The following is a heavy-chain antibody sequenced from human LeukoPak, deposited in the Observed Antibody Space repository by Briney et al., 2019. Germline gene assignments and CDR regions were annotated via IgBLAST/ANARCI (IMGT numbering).Heavy chain of an antibody. J-gene: IGHJ4*02. Sequence: QPGRSLRLSCAASGFTFSSYGMHWVRQAPGKGLEWVAVIWYDGSNKYYADSVKGRFTISRDNSKNTLYLEMSSLRAEDTAVYYCVKGPCSGGGCYLDYWGQGTLVTVSS. CDR1: GFTFSSYG. CDR3: VKGPCSGGGCYLDY. CDR2: IWYDGSNK. V-gene: IGHV3-33*06. D-gene: IGHD2-15*01.